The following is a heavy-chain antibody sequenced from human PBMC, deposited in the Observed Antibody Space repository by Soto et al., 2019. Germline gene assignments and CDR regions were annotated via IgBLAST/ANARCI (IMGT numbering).Heavy chain of an antibody. V-gene: IGHV1-46*01. CDR2: INPSDGNT. CDR3: AKEYCDSSRCYLPDY. CDR1: GYTLTSSY. J-gene: IGHJ4*02. D-gene: IGHD2-2*01. Sequence: APVKLTCKASGYTLTSSYMRWVRHAPGQGLEWMGIINPSDGNTKDAQKFQGRVTMTTDTSTSTAYMELRTLRSDDTAVYYCAKEYCDSSRCYLPDYWGQGALVT.